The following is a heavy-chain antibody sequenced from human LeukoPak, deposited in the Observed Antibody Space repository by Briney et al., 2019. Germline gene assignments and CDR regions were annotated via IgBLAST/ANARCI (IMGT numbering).Heavy chain of an antibody. CDR2: ISSSCSTI. Sequence: GGSLRLSCAASGFTFSDYYMSWIRQAPGKGVEGVSYISSSCSTISYPDSVKARFPISSDNAQNSLYLQMNSLRAEDTAVYYCARDPEYYFDYWGQGTLVTVSS. CDR3: ARDPEYYFDY. V-gene: IGHV3-11*01. CDR1: GFTFSDYY. J-gene: IGHJ4*02.